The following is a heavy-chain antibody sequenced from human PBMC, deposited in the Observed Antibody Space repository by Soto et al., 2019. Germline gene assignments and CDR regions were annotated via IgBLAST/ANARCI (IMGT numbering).Heavy chain of an antibody. CDR2: IIPILNSV. V-gene: IGHV1-69*08. CDR3: ARGGRYYNRNGYYNYFVY. D-gene: IGHD3-22*01. CDR1: GGTFSTYT. Sequence: SVKVSCKASGGTFSTYTISWVRQAPGQGLEWMGRIIPILNSVNYAQKFQGRVTITADKTTSTAYMELSSLRSEDTAVYYCARGGRYYNRNGYYNYFVYGAKGTLVPFPS. J-gene: IGHJ4*02.